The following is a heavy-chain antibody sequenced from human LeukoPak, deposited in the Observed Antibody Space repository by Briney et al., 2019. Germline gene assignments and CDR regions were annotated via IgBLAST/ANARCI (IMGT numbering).Heavy chain of an antibody. CDR2: ISSYNSNT. J-gene: IGHJ4*02. CDR1: GYTFTNYG. D-gene: IGHD1-26*01. V-gene: IGHV1-18*01. Sequence: ASVTVSCTVSGYTFTNYGISWVRQAPGQGLEWMGWISSYNSNTNYAQTFQDRVTMTTDTSTGTAYMELRSLRSDDTAVYYCGRDYRATGIILGFDYWGQGTLVTVPS. CDR3: GRDYRATGIILGFDY.